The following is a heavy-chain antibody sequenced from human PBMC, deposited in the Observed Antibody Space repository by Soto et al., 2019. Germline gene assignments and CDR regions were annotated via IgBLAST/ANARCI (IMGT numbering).Heavy chain of an antibody. CDR1: GFTFSSYA. D-gene: IGHD5-18*01. CDR2: ISYDGSNK. CDR3: AREGEGLWYSYGYFLDY. Sequence: QVQLVESGGGVVQPGRSLRLSCAASGFTFSSYAMHWVRQAPGKGLEWVAVISYDGSNKYYADSVKGRFTISRDNSKNTLYLQMNSLRAEDTAVYYCAREGEGLWYSYGYFLDYWGQGTLVTVS. J-gene: IGHJ4*02. V-gene: IGHV3-30-3*01.